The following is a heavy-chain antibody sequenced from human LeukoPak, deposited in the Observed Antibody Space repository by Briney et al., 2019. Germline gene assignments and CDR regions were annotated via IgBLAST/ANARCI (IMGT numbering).Heavy chain of an antibody. CDR3: ARDGSDCRGVTCDRGPYDY. Sequence: GGSLRLSCAASGFTFSSYAMHWVRQAPGKGLEYVSAITNNGGSTYYGNSVKGRFTISRDNSKNTLYLQMGSLRADDMAVYYCARDGSDCRGVTCDRGPYDYWGQGTLVTVSS. V-gene: IGHV3-64*01. D-gene: IGHD2-15*01. J-gene: IGHJ4*02. CDR2: ITNNGGST. CDR1: GFTFSSYA.